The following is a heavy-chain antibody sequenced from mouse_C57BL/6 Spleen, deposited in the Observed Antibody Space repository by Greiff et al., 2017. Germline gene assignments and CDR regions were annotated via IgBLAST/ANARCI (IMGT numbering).Heavy chain of an antibody. V-gene: IGHV14-3*01. J-gene: IGHJ4*01. Sequence: VQLKESVAELVRPGASVKLSCTASGFNIKNTYMHWVKQRPEQGLEWIGRIDPANGNTKYAPKFQGKATITADTSSNTAYLQLSSLTSEDTAIYYCARGYYGSEYAMDYWGQGTSVTVSS. D-gene: IGHD1-1*01. CDR1: GFNIKNTY. CDR3: ARGYYGSEYAMDY. CDR2: IDPANGNT.